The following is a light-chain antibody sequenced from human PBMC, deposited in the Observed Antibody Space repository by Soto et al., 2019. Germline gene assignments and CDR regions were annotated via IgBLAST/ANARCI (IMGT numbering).Light chain of an antibody. Sequence: EIVLTQSPGTLSLSPGERATLSCRASQSVSSSSFAWYQQKPGQAPRLLIYGTSSRATGIPDRFSGSGSGTDFTLTLSSLEPEDVAVYYCQQYRSSPPYTFGQGTKLEIK. CDR2: GTS. V-gene: IGKV3-20*01. CDR3: QQYRSSPPYT. J-gene: IGKJ2*01. CDR1: QSVSSSS.